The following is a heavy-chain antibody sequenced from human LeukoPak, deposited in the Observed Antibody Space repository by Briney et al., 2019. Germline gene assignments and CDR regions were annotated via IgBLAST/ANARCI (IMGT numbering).Heavy chain of an antibody. CDR2: IKQDGSEK. CDR1: GITFGIYW. Sequence: GGSLRLSCAASGITFGIYWMSWVRQAPGKGLEWVANIKQDGSEKYYVDSVKGRFTISRDNAKNSLYLQMNSLRAEDTAVYYCARVTMAPGEDIVVVPAARAVYMDVWGKGTTVTVSS. J-gene: IGHJ6*03. CDR3: ARVTMAPGEDIVVVPAARAVYMDV. D-gene: IGHD2-2*01. V-gene: IGHV3-7*01.